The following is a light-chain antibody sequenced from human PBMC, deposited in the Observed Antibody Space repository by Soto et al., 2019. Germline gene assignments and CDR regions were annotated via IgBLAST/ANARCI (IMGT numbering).Light chain of an antibody. Sequence: ESVVTQSPSTLSSFIGDRATISCRASQSISRRLAWYQQRPGQAPKLLIYDASSRATGIPSRFSGSGSGTDFTLTISSLEPEDFAVYYCQQRSSWPPVTFGQGTRLEIK. CDR2: DAS. J-gene: IGKJ5*01. CDR1: QSISRR. CDR3: QQRSSWPPVT. V-gene: IGKV3-11*01.